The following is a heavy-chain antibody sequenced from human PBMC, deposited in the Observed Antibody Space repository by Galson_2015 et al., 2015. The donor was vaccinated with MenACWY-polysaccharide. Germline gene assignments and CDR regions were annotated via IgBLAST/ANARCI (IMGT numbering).Heavy chain of an antibody. J-gene: IGHJ4*02. V-gene: IGHV3-23*01. CDR3: ARDGGDRGRDKLDY. Sequence: SLRLSCAASGFTFSSYAMSWVRQAPGKGLEWVSIISNSGGSTYYADSVKGRFTISRDNAKNSLYLQMDSLRAEDTAVYYCARDGGDRGRDKLDYWGQGTLVTVSS. CDR2: ISNSGGST. D-gene: IGHD3-16*01. CDR1: GFTFSSYA.